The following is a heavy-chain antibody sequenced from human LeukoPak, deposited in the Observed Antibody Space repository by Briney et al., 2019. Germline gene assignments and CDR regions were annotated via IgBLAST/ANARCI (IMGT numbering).Heavy chain of an antibody. D-gene: IGHD2-8*02. Sequence: SETLSLTCTVSGVSISSPSYSWGWIRQPPGKGLEWIGSFYYSDTTYYNPSFKSRVTISVDASKNQFSLKLSSVTAADTAVYYCARHTYWGYQVSWGQGSLVIVSS. J-gene: IGHJ5*02. V-gene: IGHV4-39*01. CDR3: ARHTYWGYQVS. CDR1: GVSISSPSYS. CDR2: FYYSDTT.